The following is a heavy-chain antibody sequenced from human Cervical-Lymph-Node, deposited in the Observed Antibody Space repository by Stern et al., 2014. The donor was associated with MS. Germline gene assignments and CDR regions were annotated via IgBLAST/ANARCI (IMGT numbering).Heavy chain of an antibody. J-gene: IGHJ4*02. CDR1: GFTISNYA. V-gene: IGHV3-23*04. Sequence: VQLVQSGGGLAQPGGSLRLSCAASGFTISNYAMTWVRQAPGKGLEWVSSMSVSGDNTLYADSVKGRFTTSRDNFKNTLYLQMNSLGADDTAVYYCAKGGTPGQWTALIIPDERKFDSWGQGTLVIVSS. CDR3: AKGGTPGQWTALIIPDERKFDS. D-gene: IGHD2-21*01. CDR2: MSVSGDNT.